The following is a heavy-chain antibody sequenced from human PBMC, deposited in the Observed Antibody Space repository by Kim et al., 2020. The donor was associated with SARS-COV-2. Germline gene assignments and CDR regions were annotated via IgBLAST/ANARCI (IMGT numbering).Heavy chain of an antibody. CDR3: ARDHREWLQYTANWYFDL. Sequence: SETLSLTCTVSGGSISSYYWSWIRQPPGKGLEWIGYIYYSGSTNYNPSLKSRVTISVDTSKNQFSLKLSSVTAADTAVYYCARDHREWLQYTANWYFDLCVRGTLVTVSS. J-gene: IGHJ2*01. CDR2: IYYSGST. D-gene: IGHD3-3*01. CDR1: GGSISSYY. V-gene: IGHV4-59*01.